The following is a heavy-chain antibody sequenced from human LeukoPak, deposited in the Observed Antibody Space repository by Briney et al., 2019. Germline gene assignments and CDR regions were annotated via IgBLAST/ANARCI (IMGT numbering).Heavy chain of an antibody. CDR1: GGSISGGGYY. V-gene: IGHV4-30-2*01. CDR2: IYHSGST. Sequence: PSETLSLTCTVSGGSISGGGYYWSWIRQPPGKGLEWIGYIYHSGSTYYNPSLKSRVTISVDRSKNQFSLKLSSVTAADTAVYYCARYYYGSGSLFDYWGQGTLVTVSS. D-gene: IGHD3-10*01. CDR3: ARYYYGSGSLFDY. J-gene: IGHJ4*02.